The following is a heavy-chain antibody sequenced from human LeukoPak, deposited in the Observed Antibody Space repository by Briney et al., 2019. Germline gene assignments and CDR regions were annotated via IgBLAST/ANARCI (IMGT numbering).Heavy chain of an antibody. Sequence: GESLKISCKGSGYSFTSYWIGWVRQMPGKGLEWMGIIYPGGSDTRYSPSFQGQVTISVDKSISTAYLQWSGLKASDTAIYYCARLTVAGVYNYYYGMDIWGQGTTVTVSS. CDR1: GYSFTSYW. CDR2: IYPGGSDT. J-gene: IGHJ6*02. V-gene: IGHV5-51*01. D-gene: IGHD6-19*01. CDR3: ARLTVAGVYNYYYGMDI.